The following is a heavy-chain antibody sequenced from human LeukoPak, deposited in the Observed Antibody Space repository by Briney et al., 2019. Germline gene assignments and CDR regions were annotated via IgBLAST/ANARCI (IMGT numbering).Heavy chain of an antibody. Sequence: GGSLRLSCAASGFTFDDYAMHWVRQAPGKGLEWVSVIYSGGSTYYADSVKGRFTISRDNSKNTVYLQMNSLRAEDTAVYYCARGNRPWGQGTLVTVSS. J-gene: IGHJ5*02. CDR3: ARGNRP. CDR2: IYSGGST. D-gene: IGHD1-14*01. V-gene: IGHV3-53*01. CDR1: GFTFDDYA.